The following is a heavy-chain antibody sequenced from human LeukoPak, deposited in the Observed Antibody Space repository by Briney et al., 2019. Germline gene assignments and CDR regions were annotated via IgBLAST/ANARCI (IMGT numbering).Heavy chain of an antibody. CDR3: ARDVRRGGSFDY. CDR1: GYTFTSYG. CDR2: ISAYNGNT. Sequence: ASVKVSCKASGYTFTSYGISWVRQAPGQGLEWMGWISAYNGNTNYAQKLQGRVTMTTDTSTSTAYMELRSLRSDDTAAYYCARDVRRGGSFDYWGQGTLVTVSS. V-gene: IGHV1-18*01. D-gene: IGHD3-10*01. J-gene: IGHJ4*02.